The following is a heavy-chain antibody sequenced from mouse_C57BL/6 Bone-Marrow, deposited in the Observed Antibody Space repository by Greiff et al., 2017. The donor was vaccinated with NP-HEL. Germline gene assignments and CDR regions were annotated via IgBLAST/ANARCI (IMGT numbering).Heavy chain of an antibody. V-gene: IGHV1-81*01. CDR2: IYPRSGNT. D-gene: IGHD4-1*02. J-gene: IGHJ2*01. Sequence: QVQLQQSGAELARPGASVKLSCKASGYTFTSYGISWVKQRTGQGLEWIGEIYPRSGNTYYNEKFKGKATLTADKSSSTAYMELRSLTSENSAVYFCARSPQLGPDYWGQGTTLTVSS. CDR1: GYTFTSYG. CDR3: ARSPQLGPDY.